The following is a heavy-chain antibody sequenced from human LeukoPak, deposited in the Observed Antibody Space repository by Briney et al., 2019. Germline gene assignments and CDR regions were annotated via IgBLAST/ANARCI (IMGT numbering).Heavy chain of an antibody. D-gene: IGHD6-13*01. CDR3: AKDKSGSSWAFDY. CDR2: ISWNSGTI. J-gene: IGHJ4*02. CDR1: GFTFDDYA. V-gene: IGHV3-9*01. Sequence: PGGSLRLSCAASGFTFDDYAMPWVRQAPGKGLEWVSSISWNSGTIGYADAVEGRLTISRDNAKKSLYLQMNSLSAEDTALYYCAKDKSGSSWAFDYWGQGTLVTVSS.